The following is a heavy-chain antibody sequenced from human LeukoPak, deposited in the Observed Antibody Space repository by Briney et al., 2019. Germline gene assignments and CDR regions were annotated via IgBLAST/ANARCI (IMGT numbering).Heavy chain of an antibody. CDR3: AVGLVGTITQFDY. J-gene: IGHJ4*02. CDR1: AASISSYY. V-gene: IGHV4-59*03. D-gene: IGHD1-14*01. CDR2: ISYTGST. Sequence: SENLSLNCTVYAASISSYYWRWVRPPPGEGVGWGWFISYTGSTNYNPSLKSRVTISLDTSKNQFSLNLRCVAAADAAVYYCAVGLVGTITQFDYWGQGTPVTVSS.